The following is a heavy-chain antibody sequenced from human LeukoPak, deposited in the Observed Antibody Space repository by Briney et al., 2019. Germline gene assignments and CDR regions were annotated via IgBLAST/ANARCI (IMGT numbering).Heavy chain of an antibody. CDR1: GFTFDDYG. V-gene: IGHV3-20*04. D-gene: IGHD4-23*01. Sequence: AGSLRLSCAASGFTFDDYGMSWVRQAPGKGLEWVSGINWNGGSTFTISRDNAKNSLYLQMNSLRAEDTALYYCARDRNGGNTYYFDYWGQGTLVTVSS. CDR2: INWNGGST. CDR3: ARDRNGGNTYYFDY. J-gene: IGHJ4*02.